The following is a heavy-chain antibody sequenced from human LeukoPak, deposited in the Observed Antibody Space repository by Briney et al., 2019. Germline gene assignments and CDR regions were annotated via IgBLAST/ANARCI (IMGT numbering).Heavy chain of an antibody. J-gene: IGHJ5*02. Sequence: ASVKVSCKASGYIFTNYYMSWVRQAPGQGLEWMGLINPSGGSTRDAQKFQDRVTMTRDTSTSTVYMELSSLRSEDTAVYYCARGCHRRYGDTQNWFDPWGQGTLVTVSS. CDR3: ARGCHRRYGDTQNWFDP. V-gene: IGHV1-46*01. CDR1: GYIFTNYY. D-gene: IGHD4-17*01. CDR2: INPSGGST.